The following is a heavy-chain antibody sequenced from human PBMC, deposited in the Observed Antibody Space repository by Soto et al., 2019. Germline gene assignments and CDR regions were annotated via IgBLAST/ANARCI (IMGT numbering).Heavy chain of an antibody. CDR2: INPNSGGT. V-gene: IGHV1-2*04. Sequence: ASVKVSCKASGYTFTGYYMHWVRQAPGQGLEWMGWINPNSGGTNYAQKFQGWVTMTRDTSISTAYMELSRLRSDDTAMYYCAREEIVGATQSPLDGMDVWGQGTTVTVSS. D-gene: IGHD1-26*01. CDR3: AREEIVGATQSPLDGMDV. CDR1: GYTFTGYY. J-gene: IGHJ6*02.